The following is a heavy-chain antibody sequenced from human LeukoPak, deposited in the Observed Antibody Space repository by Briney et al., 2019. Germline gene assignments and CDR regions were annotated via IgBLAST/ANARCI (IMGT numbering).Heavy chain of an antibody. J-gene: IGHJ5*02. CDR2: IYSGGST. CDR1: GFTFSSYA. V-gene: IGHV3-53*01. D-gene: IGHD3-10*01. Sequence: GGSLRLSCAASGFTFSSYAMSWVRQAPGKGLEWVSVIYSGGSTYYADSVKGRFTISRDNSKNTLYLQMNSLRAEDTAVYYCARDRGVRGDNWFDPWGQGTLVTVSS. CDR3: ARDRGVRGDNWFDP.